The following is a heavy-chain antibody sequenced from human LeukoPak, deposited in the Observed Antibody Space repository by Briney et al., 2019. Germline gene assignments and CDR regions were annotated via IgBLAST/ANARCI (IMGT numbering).Heavy chain of an antibody. Sequence: TLSLTCAVSGGSIRYGGYSWSWIRQPPGKGLEWIEYIYHSGSTYYNPSLKSRVTISVDKSKNQFSLKLSSVTAADTAVYYCARVIGWFGGFDYWGQGTLVTVSS. V-gene: IGHV4-30-2*01. J-gene: IGHJ4*02. CDR1: GGSIRYGGYS. D-gene: IGHD3-10*01. CDR2: IYHSGST. CDR3: ARVIGWFGGFDY.